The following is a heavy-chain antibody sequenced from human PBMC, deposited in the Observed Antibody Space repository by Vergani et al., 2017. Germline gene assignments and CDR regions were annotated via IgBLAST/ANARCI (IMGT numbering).Heavy chain of an antibody. J-gene: IGHJ4*02. CDR1: GGSISSCAYY. D-gene: IGHD6-6*01. V-gene: IGHV4-39*07. CDR2: IYYSGIT. CDR3: ARKKHEYSRRRILDY. Sequence: QVQLQESGPGLVKPSQTLSLTCTVSGGSISSCAYYWGWIRQPPGKGLEWIGSIYYSGITSYNPSLKSRVTISVDTSKNQFSLKLSAVTAADTAVYYCARKKHEYSRRRILDYWGQGTLVTVSS.